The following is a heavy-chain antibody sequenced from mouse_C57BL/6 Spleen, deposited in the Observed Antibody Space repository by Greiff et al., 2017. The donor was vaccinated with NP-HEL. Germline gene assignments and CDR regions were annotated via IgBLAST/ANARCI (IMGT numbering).Heavy chain of an antibody. CDR3: ARPHRGVPVDY. CDR1: VYTFTSYW. D-gene: IGHD2-14*01. Sequence: VKLQQPGAELVKPGASVKLSCKASVYTFTSYWMHWVKQRPGQGLEWIGMIHPNSGSTNYNEKFKSKATLTVDKSSSTAYMQLSSLTSEDSAVYYCARPHRGVPVDYWGQGTTLTVSS. CDR2: IHPNSGST. J-gene: IGHJ2*01. V-gene: IGHV1-64*01.